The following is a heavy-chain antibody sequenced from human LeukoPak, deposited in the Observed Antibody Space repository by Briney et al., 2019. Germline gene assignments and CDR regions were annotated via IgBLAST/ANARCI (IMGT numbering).Heavy chain of an antibody. V-gene: IGHV3-53*01. CDR1: GFTVSSNY. CDR3: AKAGLRYFDWTSYYFDY. Sequence: GGSLRLSCAASGFTVSSNYMSWVRQAPGKGLEWVSVIYSGGSTYYADSVKGRFTISRDNSKNTLYLQMNSLRAEDTAVYYCAKAGLRYFDWTSYYFDYWGQGTLVTVSS. J-gene: IGHJ4*02. CDR2: IYSGGST. D-gene: IGHD3-9*01.